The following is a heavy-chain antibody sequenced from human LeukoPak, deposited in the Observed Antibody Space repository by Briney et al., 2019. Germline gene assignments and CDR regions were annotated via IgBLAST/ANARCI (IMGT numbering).Heavy chain of an antibody. V-gene: IGHV3-53*04. D-gene: IGHD6-19*01. CDR3: ARGRIAVAGKISHYYYYGMDV. CDR1: EFTVTTNH. J-gene: IGHJ6*02. CDR2: MYSDGRT. Sequence: GGSLRLSCEASEFTVTTNHMSWVRQAPGKGLEWVSTMYSDGRTFYADFVKGRFTISRHNSKNTLYLQMNSLRAEDTAVYYCARGRIAVAGKISHYYYYGMDVWGQGTTVTVSS.